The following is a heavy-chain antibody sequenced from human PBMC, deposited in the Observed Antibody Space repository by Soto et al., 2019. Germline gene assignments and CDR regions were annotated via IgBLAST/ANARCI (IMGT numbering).Heavy chain of an antibody. V-gene: IGHV1-18*01. D-gene: IGHD4-17*01. CDR1: GYTFTNYG. Sequence: QVQLVQSGAEVKKPGASVKVSCKASGYTFTNYGISWVRQAPGQGLEWMGTISAYNGNTNYAQNLQGRVTMTTDTSTSTDYMDLRRMTSDDTAVYYCARTASGDYVPRLDYWGQGTLVTVSS. CDR2: ISAYNGNT. CDR3: ARTASGDYVPRLDY. J-gene: IGHJ4*02.